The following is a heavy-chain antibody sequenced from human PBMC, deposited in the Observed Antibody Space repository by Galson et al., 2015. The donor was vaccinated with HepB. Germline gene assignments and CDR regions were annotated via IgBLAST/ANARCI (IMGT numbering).Heavy chain of an antibody. CDR2: INPSGGST. V-gene: IGHV1-46*01. CDR3: ARASGSSIYFDY. Sequence: SVKVSCRASGYTFTSYYIHWVRQAPGQGLEWMGIINPSGGSTSYTQRFQARVTMTRDTSTSTVYMELSSLRSEDTAVYYCARASGSSIYFDYWGQGTLVTVSS. CDR1: GYTFTSYY. D-gene: IGHD1-26*01. J-gene: IGHJ4*02.